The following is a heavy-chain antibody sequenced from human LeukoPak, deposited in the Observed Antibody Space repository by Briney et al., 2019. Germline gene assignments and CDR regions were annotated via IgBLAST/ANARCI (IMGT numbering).Heavy chain of an antibody. D-gene: IGHD3-9*01. Sequence: GGSLRLSCAASGFTFSTYAMSWVRQAPGKGLEWVSGISGSGGSTYYADSVKGRFTMSRDNSKNTLYLQMNSLRAEDTAVYYCAKVGPDTYYDILTAFDYWGQGTLVTVSS. V-gene: IGHV3-23*01. CDR2: ISGSGGST. J-gene: IGHJ4*02. CDR3: AKVGPDTYYDILTAFDY. CDR1: GFTFSTYA.